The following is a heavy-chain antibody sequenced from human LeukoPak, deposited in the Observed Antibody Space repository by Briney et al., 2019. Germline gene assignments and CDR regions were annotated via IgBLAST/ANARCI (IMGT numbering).Heavy chain of an antibody. Sequence: SETLSLTCTVSGGSISSYYWSWIRQPPGKGLEWIGYIFYSGSSNYDPSLKSRLSISVDTSKNQFSLQLSSVTAADTAVYYCARQKTVIIVDVWGQGTTVTVSS. CDR2: IFYSGSS. V-gene: IGHV4-59*08. CDR3: ARQKTVIIVDV. J-gene: IGHJ6*02. D-gene: IGHD2-21*01. CDR1: GGSISSYY.